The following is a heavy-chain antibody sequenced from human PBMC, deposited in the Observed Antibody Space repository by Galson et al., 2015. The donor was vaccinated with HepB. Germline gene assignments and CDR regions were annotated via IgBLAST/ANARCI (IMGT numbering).Heavy chain of an antibody. D-gene: IGHD2-15*01. CDR3: AREGSYCIGDACYYYFDY. V-gene: IGHV1-18*01. Sequence: SVKVSCKASGYTFGDSGIIWVRQAPGQGLEWMGWISPYNANTNYAQKVRGRVTLTPVTSTTTADMELRSLRADDTAIYYCAREGSYCIGDACYYYFDYWGQGSLVTVSS. CDR2: ISPYNANT. CDR1: GYTFGDSG. J-gene: IGHJ4*02.